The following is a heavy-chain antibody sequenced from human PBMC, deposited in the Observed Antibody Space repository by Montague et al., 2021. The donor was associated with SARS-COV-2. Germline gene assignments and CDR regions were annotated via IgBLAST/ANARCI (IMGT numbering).Heavy chain of an antibody. CDR2: ISYHGNT. CDR1: GDSISSSSYD. D-gene: IGHD3-22*01. J-gene: IGHJ4*02. Sequence: SETLSLTCTVSGDSISSSSYDWGWIRRPPGKGLEWIGHISYHGNTNYNPSLESRVTISIDTSRNQFSLKVSSVTATDTAIYYCARRLDYWDSSGQRRHFDYWGQGTLVTVSS. CDR3: ARRLDYWDSSGQRRHFDY. V-gene: IGHV4-39*01.